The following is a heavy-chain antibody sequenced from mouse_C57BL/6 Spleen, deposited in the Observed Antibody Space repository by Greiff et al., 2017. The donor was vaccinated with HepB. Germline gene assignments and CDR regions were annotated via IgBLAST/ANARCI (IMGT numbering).Heavy chain of an antibody. D-gene: IGHD2-4*01. CDR2: IDPSDSET. Sequence: VQLQQSGAELVRPGSSVKLSCKASGYTFTSYWMHWVKQRPIQGLEWIGNIDPSDSETHYNQKFKDKATLTVDKSSSTAYMQLSSLTSEDSAVYYCARSDDYDGDYYFDYWGQGTTLTVSS. J-gene: IGHJ2*01. CDR3: ARSDDYDGDYYFDY. CDR1: GYTFTSYW. V-gene: IGHV1-52*01.